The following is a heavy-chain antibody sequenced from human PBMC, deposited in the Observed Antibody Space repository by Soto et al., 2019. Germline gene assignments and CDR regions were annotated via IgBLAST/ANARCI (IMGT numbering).Heavy chain of an antibody. D-gene: IGHD3-16*01. Sequence: PSQTLSLTYAISGDSVSSNSASVNWIRQSPSRGREWLGRTYYRSKWYNNYAVSVKSRITINPDTSKNQFSLQLNSVTPADTAVYYCARGDQANDYWGQGTLVTVS. CDR1: GDSVSSNSAS. CDR2: TYYRSKWYN. CDR3: ARGDQANDY. J-gene: IGHJ4*02. V-gene: IGHV6-1*01.